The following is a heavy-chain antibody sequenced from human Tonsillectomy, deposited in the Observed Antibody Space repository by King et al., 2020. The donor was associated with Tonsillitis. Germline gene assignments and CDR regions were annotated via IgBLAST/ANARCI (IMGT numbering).Heavy chain of an antibody. J-gene: IGHJ6*04. CDR3: ARALSLLLPPGMDV. V-gene: IGHV1-2*02. Sequence: VQLVESGAEVKKPGASVKVSCTPSGYPFSVYYVHWVRQAPGQGLEWMGWINPKSGDTIYAKKFQARVTMTRDTTISTAYMELSRLRSDDTAVYYCARALSLLLPPGMDVWGKGTTVTVSS. CDR2: INPKSGDT. D-gene: IGHD2-15*01. CDR1: GYPFSVYY.